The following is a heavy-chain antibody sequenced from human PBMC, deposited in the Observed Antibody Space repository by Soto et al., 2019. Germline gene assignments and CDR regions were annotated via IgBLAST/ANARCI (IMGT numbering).Heavy chain of an antibody. J-gene: IGHJ5*02. D-gene: IGHD6-13*01. CDR2: INAANGDT. CDR1: GYTFTSYG. V-gene: IGHV1-3*01. CDR3: VRRHVSATGIDWFDP. Sequence: ASVKVSGNASGYTFTSYGIHWVRPAPGQRLEWMGWINAANGDTKYSPKFQGRVTITRDTSASTAYMELSGLRSEDTAVYYCVRRHVSATGIDWFDPWGQGTLVTVSS.